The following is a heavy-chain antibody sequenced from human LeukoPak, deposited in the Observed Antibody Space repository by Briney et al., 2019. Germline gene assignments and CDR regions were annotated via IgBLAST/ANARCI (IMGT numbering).Heavy chain of an antibody. Sequence: SETLSLTCTVSGGSVSSGSYYWRWIRQPPGKGLEWIGYIYYSGSNNYNPSLKSRITISVDTSKNQFSLKLSSVTAADTAVYYCARDLYYYGSGSYRAFDIWGQGTMVTVSS. CDR1: GGSVSSGSYY. CDR2: IYYSGSN. V-gene: IGHV4-61*01. J-gene: IGHJ3*02. D-gene: IGHD3-10*01. CDR3: ARDLYYYGSGSYRAFDI.